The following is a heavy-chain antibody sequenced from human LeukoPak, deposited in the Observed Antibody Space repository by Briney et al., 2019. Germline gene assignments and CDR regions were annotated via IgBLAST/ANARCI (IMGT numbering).Heavy chain of an antibody. CDR1: GFTFSSYG. Sequence: GRSLRLSCAASGFTFSSYGMHWVRQAPGKGREWVALIWYDGSNKYYADSVKGRFTISRDNSKNTLYLQMNSLRAEDTAVYYCARDILSMSHWGQGTLVTVSS. CDR3: ARDILSMSH. D-gene: IGHD3-9*01. CDR2: IWYDGSNK. J-gene: IGHJ4*02. V-gene: IGHV3-33*08.